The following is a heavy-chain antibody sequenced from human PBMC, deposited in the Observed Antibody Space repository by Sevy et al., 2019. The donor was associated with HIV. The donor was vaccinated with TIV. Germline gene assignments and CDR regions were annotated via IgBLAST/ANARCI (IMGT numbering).Heavy chain of an antibody. Sequence: GGSLRLSCAASGFSLDSYWMSWVRQAPGKGLEWVANINQDGSVKYYVDSVKGRFTISRDIARNLLYLQMTSLGADDTAVYYCAKSSLPYGDYHFDFWGQGTVVTVSS. CDR3: AKSSLPYGDYHFDF. CDR1: GFSLDSYW. D-gene: IGHD4-17*01. V-gene: IGHV3-7*03. J-gene: IGHJ4*02. CDR2: INQDGSVK.